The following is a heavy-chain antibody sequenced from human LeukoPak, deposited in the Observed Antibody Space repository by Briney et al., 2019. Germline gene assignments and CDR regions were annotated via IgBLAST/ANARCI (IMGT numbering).Heavy chain of an antibody. Sequence: GESLRLPCAASGFTFSSYWMHWVRQGPGKGLVWVSRINVDGRSTSYADSVKGRFTISRDNAKNTLYLQMNSLRVEDTAVYYCAKDPSGSGWSYTQYFQHWGQGTLVTVSS. D-gene: IGHD6-19*01. J-gene: IGHJ1*01. V-gene: IGHV3-74*01. CDR1: GFTFSSYW. CDR2: INVDGRST. CDR3: AKDPSGSGWSYTQYFQH.